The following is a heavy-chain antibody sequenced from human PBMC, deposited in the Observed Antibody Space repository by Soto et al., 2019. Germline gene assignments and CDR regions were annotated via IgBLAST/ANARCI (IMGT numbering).Heavy chain of an antibody. J-gene: IGHJ1*01. CDR3: ARGLYGGRETAEYFQH. V-gene: IGHV4-30-2*05. CDR1: GGSISSGGYS. CDR2: IYHSGST. D-gene: IGHD2-15*01. Sequence: SETLSLTCAVSGGSISSGGYSWSWIRQPPGKGLEWIGYIYHSGSTYYNPSLKSRVTISVDTSKNQFSLKLSSVTAADTAVYYCARGLYGGRETAEYFQHWGQGTLVTVSS.